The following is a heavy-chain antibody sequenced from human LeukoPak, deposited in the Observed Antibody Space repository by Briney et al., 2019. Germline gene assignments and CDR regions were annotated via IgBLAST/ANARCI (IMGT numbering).Heavy chain of an antibody. Sequence: GGSLRLSCAASGFTFNSYWMDWVRQAPGEGLVWVSRIDSDGSSKSYADSVKGRFTISRDNAKNTLYLQMNSLRAEDTAVYYCVRDRRYGDYDWGQGTLVTVSS. D-gene: IGHD4-17*01. CDR3: VRDRRYGDYD. V-gene: IGHV3-74*01. CDR1: GFTFNSYW. J-gene: IGHJ4*02. CDR2: IDSDGSSK.